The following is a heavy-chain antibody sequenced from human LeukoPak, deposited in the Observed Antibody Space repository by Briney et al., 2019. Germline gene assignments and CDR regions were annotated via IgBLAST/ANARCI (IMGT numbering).Heavy chain of an antibody. CDR1: GYTFTSYA. CDR2: INAGNGNT. J-gene: IGHJ4*02. Sequence: ASVRVSCKASGYTFTSYAMHWVRQAPGQRLEWMGWINAGNGNTKYSQKFQGRVTITRDTSASTAYMELSSLRSEDTAVYYCARPVMYSSGPFDYWGQGTLVAVSS. V-gene: IGHV1-3*01. CDR3: ARPVMYSSGPFDY. D-gene: IGHD6-19*01.